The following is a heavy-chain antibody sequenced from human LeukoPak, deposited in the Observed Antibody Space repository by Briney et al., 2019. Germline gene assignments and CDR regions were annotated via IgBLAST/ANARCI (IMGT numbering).Heavy chain of an antibody. V-gene: IGHV4-34*01. CDR3: ARRQVGRIQLWPD. Sequence: SETLSLTCAVHDGPFSGYYWSWICQPPGKGLEWIGEISQRGSPNYNPSLKSRVTISINTSKKQFSVELSSVTAADTAVYYCARRQVGRIQLWPDWGQGTLVTVSS. D-gene: IGHD5-18*01. CDR2: ISQRGSP. J-gene: IGHJ4*02. CDR1: DGPFSGYY.